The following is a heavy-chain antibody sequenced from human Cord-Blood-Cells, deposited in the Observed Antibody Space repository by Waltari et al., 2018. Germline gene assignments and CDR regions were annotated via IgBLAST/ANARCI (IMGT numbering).Heavy chain of an antibody. J-gene: IGHJ5*02. Sequence: QVQLQQSGPGLVKPSPTLSLTCAISGDSVSSNSASWNWIRQSHARGLEWLGRTYYRSKWYNDYAVSVKSRITINPDTSKNQFSLQLNSVTPEDTAVYYCAREIVVVPAAAYNWFDPWGQGTLVTVSS. CDR3: AREIVVVPAAAYNWFDP. CDR2: TYYRSKWYN. V-gene: IGHV6-1*01. D-gene: IGHD2-2*01. CDR1: GDSVSSNSAS.